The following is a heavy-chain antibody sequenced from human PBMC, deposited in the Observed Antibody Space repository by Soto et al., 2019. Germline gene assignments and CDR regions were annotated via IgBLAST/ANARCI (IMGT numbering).Heavy chain of an antibody. J-gene: IGHJ6*02. CDR2: INHSGST. D-gene: IGHD6-13*01. CDR1: GGSFSGYY. V-gene: IGHV4-34*01. CDR3: ARGGSGSSWYRVYYYGMDV. Sequence: SETLPLTCAVYGGSFSGYYWSWIRQPPGKGLEWIGEINHSGSTNYNPSLKSRVTISVDTSKNQFSLKLSSVTAADTAAYYCARGGSGSSWYRVYYYGMDVWGQGTTVTVSS.